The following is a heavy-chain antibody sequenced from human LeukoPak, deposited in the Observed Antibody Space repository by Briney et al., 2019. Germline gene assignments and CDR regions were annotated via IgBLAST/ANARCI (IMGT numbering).Heavy chain of an antibody. Sequence: SETLSLTCTVYGGSISSYYWSWIRQPPGKGLEWIGYIYYSGSTNYNPSLKSRVNMSVDTSKNQFSLKLSSVTAADTAVYYCAGHPYGRIGVIYYWGQGTLVTVSS. D-gene: IGHD3-10*01. J-gene: IGHJ4*02. CDR2: IYYSGST. CDR1: GGSISSYY. V-gene: IGHV4-59*01. CDR3: AGHPYGRIGVIYY.